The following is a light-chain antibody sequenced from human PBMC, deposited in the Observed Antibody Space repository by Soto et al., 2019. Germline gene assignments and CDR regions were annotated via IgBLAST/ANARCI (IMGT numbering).Light chain of an antibody. V-gene: IGLV2-23*02. Sequence: QSALAQPASVSGSPGQSITISCTGTSSNVGSYKLVSWYQQHPGKAPKLMIFEVNKQPSGVSNRFSGSKSGNTASLTISGLKVEDEAHYYCCSSGGSPKYVFGNGTKVTV. J-gene: IGLJ1*01. CDR2: EVN. CDR1: SSNVGSYKL. CDR3: CSSGGSPKYV.